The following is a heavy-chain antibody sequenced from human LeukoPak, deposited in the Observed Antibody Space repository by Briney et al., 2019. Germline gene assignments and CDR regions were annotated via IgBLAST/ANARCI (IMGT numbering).Heavy chain of an antibody. CDR2: IKQDEGER. CDR1: GFTFSNYW. D-gene: IGHD5-18*01. J-gene: IGHJ4*02. V-gene: IGHV3-7*01. Sequence: GGSLRLSCAASGFTFSNYWMSWVRQAPGKGLEWVASIKQDEGERYYVDSVKGRFTISRDNAKNSLYLQMDSLSAEDTAVYYCARVGYSYGFGIDYWGQGTLVTVSS. CDR3: ARVGYSYGFGIDY.